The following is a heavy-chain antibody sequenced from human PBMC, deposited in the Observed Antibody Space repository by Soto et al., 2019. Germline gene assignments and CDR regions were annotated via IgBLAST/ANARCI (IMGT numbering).Heavy chain of an antibody. CDR3: ARVPPWANSANFYSQHYDS. J-gene: IGHJ4*02. CDR2: INAGSGNT. V-gene: IGHV1-3*01. D-gene: IGHD3-3*01. CDR1: GYSFTTYA. Sequence: EASVKVSCKSSGYSFTTYAIHWVRQAPGQRLQWMGWINAGSGNTKYSQDFQGRVTFTRDSAATTTFMELSSLRSEDTAVYSCARVPPWANSANFYSQHYDSWGQGTLVTVSS.